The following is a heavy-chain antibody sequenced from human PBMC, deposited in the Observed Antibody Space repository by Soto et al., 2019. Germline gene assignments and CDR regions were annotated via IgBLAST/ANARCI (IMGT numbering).Heavy chain of an antibody. J-gene: IGHJ6*02. D-gene: IGHD2-21*02. CDR2: MYNTGST. CDR1: GGSISGYY. V-gene: IGHV4-59*01. CDR3: ARDLWGYCGTDCYPLDV. Sequence: QVQLQESGPGLVKPSETLSLTCTVSGGSISGYYWSWIRQPPGKGLEWVGYMYNTGSTVSNPSFKSRVTISVDTSKSQFSLRLNSVTAADTAVYYCARDLWGYCGTDCYPLDVWGQGTTVTVSS.